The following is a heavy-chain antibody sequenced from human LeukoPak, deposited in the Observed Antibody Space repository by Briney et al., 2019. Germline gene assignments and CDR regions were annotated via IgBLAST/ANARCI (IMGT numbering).Heavy chain of an antibody. CDR3: AIDATPHYDFWSGYWTPLDY. D-gene: IGHD3-3*01. CDR1: GGTFSSYA. CDR2: IIPIFGTA. Sequence: ASVKVSCKASGGTFSSYAISWVRQAPGQGLEWMGGIIPIFGTANYAQKFQGRVTITTDESTSTAYMELSSLRSEDTAVYYCAIDATPHYDFWSGYWTPLDYWGQGTLVTASS. V-gene: IGHV1-69*05. J-gene: IGHJ4*02.